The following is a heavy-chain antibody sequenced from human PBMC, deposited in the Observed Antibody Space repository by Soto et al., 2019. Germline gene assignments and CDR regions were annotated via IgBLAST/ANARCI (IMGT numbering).Heavy chain of an antibody. CDR2: IYYSGST. D-gene: IGHD3-9*01. CDR3: ARQSGDYDILTGYDLASWFDP. V-gene: IGHV4-59*08. CDR1: GGSISSYY. J-gene: IGHJ5*02. Sequence: SETLSLTCTVSGGSISSYYWSWIRQPPGKGLEWIGYIYYSGSTNYNPSLKSRVTISVDTSKNQFSLKLSSVTAADTAVYYCARQSGDYDILTGYDLASWFDPWGQGTLVTVSS.